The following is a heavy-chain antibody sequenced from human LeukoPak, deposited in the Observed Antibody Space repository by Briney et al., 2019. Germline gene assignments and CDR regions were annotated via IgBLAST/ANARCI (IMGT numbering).Heavy chain of an antibody. Sequence: GASVKVSCKASGYTFPNYDINWVRQATGQGLEWMGWMNPHTGHTGYAQKFQGRVTFTRNTSISTAFMDLGSLMSEDTAVYYCARGDFWGGYSNYYYMDVWGKGTTVTVSS. CDR1: GYTFPNYD. CDR2: MNPHTGHT. CDR3: ARGDFWGGYSNYYYMDV. V-gene: IGHV1-8*03. D-gene: IGHD3-3*01. J-gene: IGHJ6*03.